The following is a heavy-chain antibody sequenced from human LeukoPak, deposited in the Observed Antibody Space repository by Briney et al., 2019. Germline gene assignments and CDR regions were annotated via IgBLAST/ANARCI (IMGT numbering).Heavy chain of an antibody. Sequence: GGSLRLSCVASGFTLSTYWMNWVRQAPGKGLEWVANIKQDETEKFYLGSVKGRFTISRDNAKNSLYLQMNSLRAEDTAVYYCARAYCGGDCYSHFQHWGQGTLVTVSS. CDR2: IKQDETEK. CDR1: GFTLSTYW. J-gene: IGHJ1*01. CDR3: ARAYCGGDCYSHFQH. D-gene: IGHD2-21*02. V-gene: IGHV3-7*01.